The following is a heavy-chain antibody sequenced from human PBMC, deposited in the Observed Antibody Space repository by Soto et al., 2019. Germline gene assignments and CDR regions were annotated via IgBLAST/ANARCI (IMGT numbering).Heavy chain of an antibody. J-gene: IGHJ6*02. V-gene: IGHV1-69*01. D-gene: IGHD3-3*01. CDR1: GGTFSSYA. CDR3: ARGLTYYDFWSGYPPDYYYGMDV. CDR2: IIPIFGTA. Sequence: QVQLVQSGAVVKKPGASVKVSCKASGGTFSSYAISWVRQAPGHGLEWMGGIIPIFGTANYAPKFQGRATITADGSTSTAYMELSSLRSEDTAVYYCARGLTYYDFWSGYPPDYYYGMDVWGQGTTVTVSS.